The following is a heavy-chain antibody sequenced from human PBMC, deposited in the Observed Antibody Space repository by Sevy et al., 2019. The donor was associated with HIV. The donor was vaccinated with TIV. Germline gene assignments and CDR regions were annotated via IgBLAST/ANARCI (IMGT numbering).Heavy chain of an antibody. Sequence: GGSLRLSCAASGFAFSNYGMHWVRQAPGKGLEWVAVIGVDGTHKYYADSVKGGFTSSRDNTDNTVYLQMNSLRVEDTAVYYCARARGPFDAFDIWGQGTMVTVSS. CDR3: ARARGPFDAFDI. CDR1: GFAFSNYG. CDR2: IGVDGTHK. V-gene: IGHV3-33*01. D-gene: IGHD3-10*01. J-gene: IGHJ3*02.